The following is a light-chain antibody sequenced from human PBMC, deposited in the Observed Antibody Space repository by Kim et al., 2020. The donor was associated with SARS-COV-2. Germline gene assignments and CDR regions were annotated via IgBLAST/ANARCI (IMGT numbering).Light chain of an antibody. CDR2: DVI. J-gene: IGLJ2*01. V-gene: IGLV2-11*01. Sequence: QSALTQPRSVSGSPGQSVTISCTGTSSDVGSYTYVSWYQQHPGNAPKLMLYDVIKRPSGVPDRFSGSKSGNTASLTISGLQAEDEADYYCCSYAGTYTWVFGGGTRLTVL. CDR1: SSDVGSYTY. CDR3: CSYAGTYTWV.